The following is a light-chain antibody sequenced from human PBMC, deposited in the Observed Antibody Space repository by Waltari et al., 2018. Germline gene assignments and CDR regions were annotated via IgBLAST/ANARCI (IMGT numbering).Light chain of an antibody. CDR2: DVT. Sequence: QSVLTQPPSVSGSPGHSVTIPCTGTSSDVGGYDFVPWYQQDPGKAPKLLIFDVTKRPSGVPSRFSASKSGNTASLTISGLQAEDEADYYCCSYAVTSSSYVFGGGTKVIV. V-gene: IGLV2-11*01. J-gene: IGLJ1*01. CDR3: CSYAVTSSSYV. CDR1: SSDVGGYDF.